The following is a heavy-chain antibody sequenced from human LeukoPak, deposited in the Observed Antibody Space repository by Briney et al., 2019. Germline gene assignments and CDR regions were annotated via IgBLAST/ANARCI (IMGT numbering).Heavy chain of an antibody. CDR1: GFTFSSYW. CDR3: ARSAGVYDVLTGAGGYFDY. CDR2: INCDGSST. D-gene: IGHD3-9*01. V-gene: IGHV3-74*01. Sequence: PGGSLRLSCAASGFTFSSYWMHWVRQAPGKGLGWVSRINCDGSSTSYADSVKGRFTISRDNAKNSLYLQMNSLRAEDAAVYYSARSAGVYDVLTGAGGYFDYWGQGTLVTVSS. J-gene: IGHJ4*02.